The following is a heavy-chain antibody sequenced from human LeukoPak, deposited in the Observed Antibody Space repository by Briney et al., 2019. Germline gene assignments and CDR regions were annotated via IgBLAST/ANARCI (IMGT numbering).Heavy chain of an antibody. D-gene: IGHD2-15*01. CDR1: GFTFSDYY. J-gene: IGHJ4*02. CDR2: ISTSSSYT. V-gene: IGHV3-11*06. Sequence: GGSLRLSCAASGFTFSDYYMSWIRQAPGKGLEWVSYISTSSSYTNYADSVKGRFTISRDNGKNSLYLQMNSLRDEDTAVYYCARDRCSGGSCYLDYWGQGTLVTVST. CDR3: ARDRCSGGSCYLDY.